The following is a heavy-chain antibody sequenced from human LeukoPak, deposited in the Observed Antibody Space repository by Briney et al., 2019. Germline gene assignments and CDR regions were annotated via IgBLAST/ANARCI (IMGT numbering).Heavy chain of an antibody. V-gene: IGHV3-21*01. Sequence: GGSLRLSCAASGXTFSIYTLNWVRQAPGKGLESVASISSSGNSKYYADSMKGRFTISRDNSKNTLYLQMNSLRAEDTAVYYCARDEAYYGSGSYYNFDYWGQGTLVTVSS. D-gene: IGHD3-10*01. J-gene: IGHJ4*02. CDR3: ARDEAYYGSGSYYNFDY. CDR1: GXTFSIYT. CDR2: ISSSGNSK.